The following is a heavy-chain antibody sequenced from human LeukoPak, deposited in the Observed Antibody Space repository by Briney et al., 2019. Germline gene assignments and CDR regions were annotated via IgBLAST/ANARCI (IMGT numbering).Heavy chain of an antibody. CDR1: GGSISSYY. V-gene: IGHV4-59*08. CDR3: ARGIPEHGTGAFAI. CDR2: IYYSGST. Sequence: NPSETLSLTCTVSGGSISSYYWSWIRQPPGKGLEWIGYIYYSGSTNYNPSLKSRVTISVDTSKNQFSLKLSSVTAADTAVYYCARGIPEHGTGAFAIWGQGTMVTVSS. D-gene: IGHD6-13*01. J-gene: IGHJ3*02.